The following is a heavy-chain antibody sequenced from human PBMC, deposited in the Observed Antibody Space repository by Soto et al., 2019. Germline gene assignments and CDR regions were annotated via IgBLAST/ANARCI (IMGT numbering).Heavy chain of an antibody. CDR3: AKGGWYTSSSRSDC. Sequence: QVQLVESGGGVVQTGTSLRLSCSASGFTLSGVDMHWVRQAPGKGLEWVEVMSYDGRNQYYADSVKGRFTVSRDSSKSTLYLQMNSLRTEDAAVYYCAKGGWYTSSSRSDCWGQGTLVTVSS. J-gene: IGHJ4*02. CDR2: MSYDGRNQ. CDR1: GFTLSGVD. D-gene: IGHD6-6*01. V-gene: IGHV3-30*18.